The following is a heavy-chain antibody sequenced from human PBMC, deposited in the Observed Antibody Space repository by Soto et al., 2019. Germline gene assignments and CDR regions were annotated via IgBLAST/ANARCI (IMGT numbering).Heavy chain of an antibody. Sequence: SKASGGPFTNSAFSWVRQPPGQGLEWVGLINPSGGSTTYAQKFQGRVTMTRDTSTSTVYMDLSSLKSEDTAVYYCARSPYSSGYYYAIDYWGQGTQVTVSS. CDR1: GGPFTNSA. CDR3: ARSPYSSGYYYAIDY. J-gene: IGHJ4*02. CDR2: INPSGGST. V-gene: IGHV1-46*01. D-gene: IGHD3-22*01.